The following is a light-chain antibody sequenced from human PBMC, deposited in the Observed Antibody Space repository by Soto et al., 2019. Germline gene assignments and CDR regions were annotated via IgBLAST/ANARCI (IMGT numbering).Light chain of an antibody. CDR1: QSVSSSS. CDR2: DAS. J-gene: IGKJ4*01. CDR3: QQRSNWRLT. Sequence: EIVLTQSPGTLSLSPGERATLSCRASQSVSSSSLAWYQQNPGQAPRLLIYDASNRATGIPARFSGSGSGTDFTLTISSLEPEDFAVYYCQQRSNWRLTFGGGTKVDI. V-gene: IGKV3D-20*02.